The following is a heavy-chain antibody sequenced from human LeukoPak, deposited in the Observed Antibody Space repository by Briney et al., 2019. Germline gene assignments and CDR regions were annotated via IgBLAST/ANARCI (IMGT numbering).Heavy chain of an antibody. CDR1: GGSLSSGSYY. J-gene: IGHJ4*02. D-gene: IGHD4-11*01. V-gene: IGHV4-61*02. CDR2: IYTSGSN. Sequence: KPSETLSLTCTVSGGSLSSGSYYWRWIRQPAGKGLEWIGRIYTSGSNNYNPSHNRRITISVDTSKHQFSLKLSPVTAADTAVYYCARDSHYSNYYDYWGQGTLVTVSS. CDR3: ARDSHYSNYYDY.